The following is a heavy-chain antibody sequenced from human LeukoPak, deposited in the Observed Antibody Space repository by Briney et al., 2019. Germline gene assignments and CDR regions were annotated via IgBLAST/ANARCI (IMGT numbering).Heavy chain of an antibody. J-gene: IGHJ3*02. D-gene: IGHD3-22*01. CDR1: DGSISGYY. V-gene: IGHV4-59*01. Sequence: PSETLSLTCTVSDGSISGYYWSWIRQSPGKGLEWIGYIYFTGFTHYNPSLKSRVTISVDTSKNQFSLKLSSVTAADTAVYYCAREYNDYYDSSGYYRQGAAFDIWGQGTMVTVSS. CDR2: IYFTGFT. CDR3: AREYNDYYDSSGYYRQGAAFDI.